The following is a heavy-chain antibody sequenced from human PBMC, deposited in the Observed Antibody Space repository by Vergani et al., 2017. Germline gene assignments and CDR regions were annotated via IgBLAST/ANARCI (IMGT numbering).Heavy chain of an antibody. CDR2: IYYSGST. J-gene: IGHJ5*02. V-gene: IGHV4-31*03. Sequence: QVQLQESGPGLVKPSQTLSLTCTVSGGSISNGGYYWSWIRQHPGKGLEWIRYIYYSGSTYYNPSLKSRVTISVDTSKNQFSLKLSSVTAADTAVYYCARVDYDFWMGGFDPWGQGTLVTVSS. CDR3: ARVDYDFWMGGFDP. D-gene: IGHD3-3*01. CDR1: GGSISNGGYY.